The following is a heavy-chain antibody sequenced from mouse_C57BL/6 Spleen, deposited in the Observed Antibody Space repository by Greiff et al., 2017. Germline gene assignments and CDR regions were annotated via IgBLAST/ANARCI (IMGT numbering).Heavy chain of an antibody. Sequence: QVQLKESDAELVKPGASVKISCKVSGYTFTDHTIHWMKQRPEQGLEWIGYIYPRDGSTNYNEKFKGKATLTADKSSSTAYMQLNSLTSEDSAVYYCAREAYDYDEWDYYAMDYWGQGTSVTVSS. CDR3: AREAYDYDEWDYYAMDY. CDR2: IYPRDGST. J-gene: IGHJ4*01. D-gene: IGHD2-4*01. V-gene: IGHV1-78*01. CDR1: GYTFTDHT.